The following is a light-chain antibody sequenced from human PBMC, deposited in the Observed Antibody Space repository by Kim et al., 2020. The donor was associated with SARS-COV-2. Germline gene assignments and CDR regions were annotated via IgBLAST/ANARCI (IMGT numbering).Light chain of an antibody. J-gene: IGLJ2*01. CDR1: KLGNRH. CDR3: QAWDSNTYVV. CDR2: QDT. V-gene: IGLV3-1*01. Sequence: VSPGQTASITCSGDKLGNRHASWYQQKPGQSPVLLIYQDTRRPSGIPERFSGSNSGDTATLTISGTQAMDEADYYCQAWDSNTYVVFGGGTQLTVL.